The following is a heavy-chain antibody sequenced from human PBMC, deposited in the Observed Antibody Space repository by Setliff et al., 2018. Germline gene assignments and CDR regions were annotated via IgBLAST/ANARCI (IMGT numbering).Heavy chain of an antibody. V-gene: IGHV3-21*01. Sequence: AGGSLRLSCAASGFTFSSYSMNWVRQAPGKGLEWVSSISSSSSYIYYADAVKGRFTISRDNAKNSLYLQMNSLRAEDTAVYYCARPPNIVVVVAANDAFDIWGQGTMVTVSS. CDR3: ARPPNIVVVVAANDAFDI. D-gene: IGHD2-15*01. CDR2: ISSSSSYI. CDR1: GFTFSSYS. J-gene: IGHJ3*02.